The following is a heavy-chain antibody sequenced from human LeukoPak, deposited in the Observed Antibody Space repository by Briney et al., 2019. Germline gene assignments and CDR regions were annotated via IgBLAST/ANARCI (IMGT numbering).Heavy chain of an antibody. D-gene: IGHD5-18*01. Sequence: SETLSLTCTVSVGSISSYYWSWIRQPPGKGLEWIGYIYYSGSTNYNPSLKSRVTISVDTSKNQFSLKLSSVTAADTAVYYCARHRDTAMLHDYWGQGTLVTVSS. CDR2: IYYSGST. V-gene: IGHV4-59*08. J-gene: IGHJ4*02. CDR1: VGSISSYY. CDR3: ARHRDTAMLHDY.